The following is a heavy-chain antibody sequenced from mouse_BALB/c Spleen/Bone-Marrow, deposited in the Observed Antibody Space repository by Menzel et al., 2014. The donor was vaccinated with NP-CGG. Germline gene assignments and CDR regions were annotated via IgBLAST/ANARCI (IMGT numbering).Heavy chain of an antibody. J-gene: IGHJ3*01. V-gene: IGHV1-61*01. D-gene: IGHD1-2*01. CDR2: IDPSDSET. Sequence: VQLQQSGAELVRPGASAKLSCNASGYTFTSYWMNWVMQRPGQGLEWFGMIDPSDSETHYNQMFKVKATLTVDKSSSTAYMQLSSLTSEDSAVYYCARKKSKRGFWFANWGQGTLVTVSA. CDR3: ARKKSKRGFWFAN. CDR1: GYTFTSYW.